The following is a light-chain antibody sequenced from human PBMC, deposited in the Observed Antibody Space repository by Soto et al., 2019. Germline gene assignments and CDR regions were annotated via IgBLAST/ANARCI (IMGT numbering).Light chain of an antibody. Sequence: EIVLTQSPGTLSLSPGERVTLSCRASQSISSNYLAWYQQKPGQSPRLLIYGASTRATGIPDRFSGSGSGTDLTLTVSRLEPEDFAVYYCQQYGALERTFGQGTKV. V-gene: IGKV3-20*01. J-gene: IGKJ1*01. CDR3: QQYGALERT. CDR2: GAS. CDR1: QSISSNY.